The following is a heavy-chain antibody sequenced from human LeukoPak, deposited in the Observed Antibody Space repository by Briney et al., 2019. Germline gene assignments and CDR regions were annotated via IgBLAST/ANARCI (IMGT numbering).Heavy chain of an antibody. CDR2: IYYSGST. CDR1: GGSISSYY. CDR3: ARSVPREGSPQTPYYYYYGMDV. V-gene: IGHV4-59*01. J-gene: IGHJ6*02. Sequence: SETLSLTCTVSGGSISSYYWSWIRQPPGKGLEWIGYIYYSGSTNYNPSLKSRVTISVDTSKNQFSLELSSVTAADTAVYYCARSVPREGSPQTPYYYYYGMDVWGQGTTVTVSS.